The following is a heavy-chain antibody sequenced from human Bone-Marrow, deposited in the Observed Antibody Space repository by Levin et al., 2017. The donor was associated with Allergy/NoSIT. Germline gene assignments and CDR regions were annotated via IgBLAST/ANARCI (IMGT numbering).Heavy chain of an antibody. CDR3: ARANWVFDY. J-gene: IGHJ4*02. Sequence: GGSLRLSCAASGFTFSDYWMSWVRQAPGKGLEWVANIKQDGSEKYYVDSVKGRFTILKDNAKNSMYLQMNSLRVEDTAVYYCARANWVFDYWGQGALVTVSS. D-gene: IGHD7-27*01. V-gene: IGHV3-7*01. CDR2: IKQDGSEK. CDR1: GFTFSDYW.